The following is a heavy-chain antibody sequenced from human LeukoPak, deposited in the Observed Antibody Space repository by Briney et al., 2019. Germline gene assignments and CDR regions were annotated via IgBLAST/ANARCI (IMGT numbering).Heavy chain of an antibody. J-gene: IGHJ3*02. V-gene: IGHV4-59*01. CDR1: GGSLSSYY. CDR3: ARDTRGDILTGAHAFDI. CDR2: IYYSGST. D-gene: IGHD3-9*01. Sequence: SETLSLTCTVSGGSLSSYYWSWIRQPPGKGLEWIGYIYYSGSTNYKSSLKSRVTISVDTSKNQFSLKLSSVTAADTAVYYCARDTRGDILTGAHAFDIWGQGTMVTVSS.